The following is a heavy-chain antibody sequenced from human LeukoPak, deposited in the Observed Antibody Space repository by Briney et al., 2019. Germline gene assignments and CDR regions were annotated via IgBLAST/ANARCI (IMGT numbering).Heavy chain of an antibody. D-gene: IGHD3-22*01. CDR2: SNEDGSTT. CDR1: GFTFSSNW. V-gene: IGHV3-74*01. CDR3: AKGAYYYDSSGYYPFDY. Sequence: GGSLRLSCAASGFTFSSNWMHWVRQAPGKGLVWVSRSNEDGSTTNYADSVKGRFTISRDNAKNSLYLQMNSLRAEDTALYYCAKGAYYYDSSGYYPFDYWGQGTLVTVSS. J-gene: IGHJ4*02.